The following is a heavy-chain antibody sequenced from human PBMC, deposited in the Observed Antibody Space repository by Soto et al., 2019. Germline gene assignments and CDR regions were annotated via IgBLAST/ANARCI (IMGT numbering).Heavy chain of an antibody. J-gene: IGHJ4*02. CDR1: GGSISSGGYY. CDR3: ARSSTSANHVDY. D-gene: IGHD2-2*01. V-gene: IGHV4-31*03. Sequence: QVQLQESGPGLVKPSQTLSLTCTVSGGSISSGGYYWRWLRQHPGKGLEWIGYIYYSGSTYYNPSRKSRGTISVDTSKNQFSLKLSAVTAADTAVYYCARSSTSANHVDYWGQGTLVTVSS. CDR2: IYYSGST.